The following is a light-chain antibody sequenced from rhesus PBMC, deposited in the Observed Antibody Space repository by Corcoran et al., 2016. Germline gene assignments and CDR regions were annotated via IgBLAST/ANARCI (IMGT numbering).Light chain of an antibody. CDR1: QSVGSY. J-gene: IGKJ4*01. CDR2: GAS. CDR3: QQSSNMLT. V-gene: IGKV3-24*04. Sequence: ETVVTQSPATLSLSPGERATLSCRASQSVGSYLAWYQQKPGQAPRLLIYGASSMATGIPDRFSGSGSGTDFTLTISSLEPEDVGVYYCQQSSNMLTFGGGTKVELK.